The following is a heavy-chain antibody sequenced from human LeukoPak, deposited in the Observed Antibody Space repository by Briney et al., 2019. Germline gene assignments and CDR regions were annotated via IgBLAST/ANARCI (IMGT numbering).Heavy chain of an antibody. J-gene: IGHJ4*02. CDR3: ARGGITGTTDYFDY. Sequence: SETLSLTCAVYGGSFSGYYWSWIRQPPGKGLEWIGEINHSGSTNYNPSLKSRVTISVDTSKNQFSPKLSSVTAADTAVYYCARGGITGTTDYFDYWGQGTLVTVSS. CDR1: GGSFSGYY. CDR2: INHSGST. V-gene: IGHV4-34*01. D-gene: IGHD1-7*01.